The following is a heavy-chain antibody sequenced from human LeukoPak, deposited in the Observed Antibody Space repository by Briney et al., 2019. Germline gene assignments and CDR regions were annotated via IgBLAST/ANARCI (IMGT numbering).Heavy chain of an antibody. Sequence: PSGTLCLSRAVSVVSLSGYYWSSVREPPGKGLWWGGGINHTGSTKYNHSLKTRVTISVDTSKNQISLKLSSVTAADTAVYYCARVAGYDFWSGCEFDYWGQGTLVTVSS. V-gene: IGHV4-34*01. CDR1: VVSLSGYY. CDR2: INHTGST. D-gene: IGHD3-3*01. CDR3: ARVAGYDFWSGCEFDY. J-gene: IGHJ4*02.